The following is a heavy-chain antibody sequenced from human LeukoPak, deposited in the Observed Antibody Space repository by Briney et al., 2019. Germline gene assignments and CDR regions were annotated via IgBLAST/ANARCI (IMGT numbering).Heavy chain of an antibody. Sequence: ASVKVSCKASGYTSTGYYMHWVRQAPGQGLEWMGWINPNSGGTNYAQKFQGRVTMTRDTSISTAYMELSRLRSDDTAVYYCASNYDILTGYSREVGAFDIWGQGTMVTVSS. D-gene: IGHD3-9*01. V-gene: IGHV1-2*02. CDR3: ASNYDILTGYSREVGAFDI. J-gene: IGHJ3*02. CDR1: GYTSTGYY. CDR2: INPNSGGT.